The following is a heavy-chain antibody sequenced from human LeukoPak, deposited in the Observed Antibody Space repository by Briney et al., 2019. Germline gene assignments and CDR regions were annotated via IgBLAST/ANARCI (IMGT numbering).Heavy chain of an antibody. D-gene: IGHD3-9*01. V-gene: IGHV1-18*01. CDR3: ARAPTYDILTGYPPDY. CDR1: GYTFTSYG. Sequence: ASVKVSCEASGYTFTSYGISWVRQAPGQGLEWMGWISAYNGNTNYAQKLQGRVTMTTDTSTTTAYMELRSLRSDGTAVYYCARAPTYDILTGYPPDYWGQGTLVTVSS. CDR2: ISAYNGNT. J-gene: IGHJ4*02.